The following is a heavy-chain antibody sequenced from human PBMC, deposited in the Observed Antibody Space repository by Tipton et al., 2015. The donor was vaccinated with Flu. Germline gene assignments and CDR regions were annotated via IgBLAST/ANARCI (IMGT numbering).Heavy chain of an antibody. CDR2: ISPDSGGT. CDR3: ARELAGDGNFDY. CDR1: GYIFTGYL. Sequence: QMQLVQSGAEVKKPGASVKVSCKASGYIFTGYLIHWVRQAPGQGLEWMGWISPDSGGTSYAQDFQGRVTVTRDTSISTAYMELSRLTFDDTAVYYCARELAGDGNFDYWGQGTLLTVSS. V-gene: IGHV1-2*02. D-gene: IGHD5-24*01. J-gene: IGHJ4*02.